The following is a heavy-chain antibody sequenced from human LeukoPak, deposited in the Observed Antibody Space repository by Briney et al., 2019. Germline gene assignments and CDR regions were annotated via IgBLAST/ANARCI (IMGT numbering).Heavy chain of an antibody. CDR1: GGSISSGDYY. V-gene: IGHV4-30-4*08. CDR3: ARGTRYGDYPFDY. Sequence: SETLPLTCTVSGGSISSGDYYWSWIRQPPGKVLEWIGYIYYSGSTYYNPSLKSRVTISVDTSKNQFSLKLSSVTAADTAVYYCARGTRYGDYPFDYGGQGTLVTVSS. D-gene: IGHD4-17*01. J-gene: IGHJ4*02. CDR2: IYYSGST.